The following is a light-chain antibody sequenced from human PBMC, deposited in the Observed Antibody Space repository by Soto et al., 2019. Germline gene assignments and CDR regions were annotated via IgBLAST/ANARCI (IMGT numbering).Light chain of an antibody. CDR2: DAS. CDR1: QSISSW. Sequence: DIQMTQSPSTLSASVGDRVTITCRASQSISSWLAWYQQKPGKAPKLLIYDASSLESGVPSRFSGSGSGTEFNLTISSLQPDDFATYYCQQYNSYSYTVGKGTKLEIK. CDR3: QQYNSYSYT. V-gene: IGKV1-5*01. J-gene: IGKJ2*01.